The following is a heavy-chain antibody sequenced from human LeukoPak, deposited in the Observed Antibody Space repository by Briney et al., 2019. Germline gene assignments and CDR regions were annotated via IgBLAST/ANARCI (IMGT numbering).Heavy chain of an antibody. V-gene: IGHV3-21*01. CDR1: GFTFSSYS. J-gene: IGHJ2*01. Sequence: GGSLRLSCAAPGFTFSSYSMNWVRQAPGKGLEWVSSNSRSGGYIYYADSVKGRFTISRDNAKNSLYLQMNSLRAEDTAVYYCARGGIAAAGTVYWYFDLWGRGTLVTVSS. D-gene: IGHD6-13*01. CDR2: NSRSGGYI. CDR3: ARGGIAAAGTVYWYFDL.